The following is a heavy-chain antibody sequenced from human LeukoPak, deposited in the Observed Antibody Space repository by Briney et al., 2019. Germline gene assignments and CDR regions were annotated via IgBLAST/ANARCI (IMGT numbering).Heavy chain of an antibody. Sequence: SETLSLTCTVSGGSISSYYWSWIRQPPGKGLEWIGYIYYSGSTNYNPSLKSRVTISVDTSKNQFSLKLSSVTAADTAVYYCARGHYDILTGSIYYYYYMDVWGKGTTVTVSS. CDR2: IYYSGST. CDR3: ARGHYDILTGSIYYYYYMDV. CDR1: GGSISSYY. J-gene: IGHJ6*03. D-gene: IGHD3-9*01. V-gene: IGHV4-59*01.